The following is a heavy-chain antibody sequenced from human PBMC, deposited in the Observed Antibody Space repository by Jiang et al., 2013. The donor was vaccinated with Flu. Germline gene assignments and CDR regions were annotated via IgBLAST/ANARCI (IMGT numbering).Heavy chain of an antibody. Sequence: VKKPGASVKVSCKASGYTFTGYYMHWVRQAPGQGLEWMGRINPNSGGTNYAQKFQGRVTMTRDTSISTAYMELSRLRSDDTAVYYCARVTIYYYYGMDVWGQGTTVTVSS. V-gene: IGHV1-2*06. CDR2: INPNSGGT. D-gene: IGHD3-3*01. CDR3: ARVTIYYYYGMDV. J-gene: IGHJ6*02. CDR1: GYTFTGYY.